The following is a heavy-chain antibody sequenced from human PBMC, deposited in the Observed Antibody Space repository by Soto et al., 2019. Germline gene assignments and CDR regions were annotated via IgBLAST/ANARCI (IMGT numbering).Heavy chain of an antibody. CDR1: GFTFRSYA. CDR2: VSGSGSST. J-gene: IGHJ4*02. Sequence: GGSLRLSCEASGFTFRSYAMSWVRQAPGKGLEWVSAVSGSGSSTYYADSVKGRFTISRDNTKNSLYLQMNSLRAEDTALYYCARESNAHFDYWGQGTMVAVSS. V-gene: IGHV3-23*01. CDR3: ARESNAHFDY. D-gene: IGHD7-27*01.